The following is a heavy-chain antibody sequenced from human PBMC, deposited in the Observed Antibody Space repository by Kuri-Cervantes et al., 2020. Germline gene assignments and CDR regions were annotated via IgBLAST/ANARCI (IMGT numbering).Heavy chain of an antibody. D-gene: IGHD4-17*01. J-gene: IGHJ4*02. Sequence: GSLRLSCTVSGGSISSSSYYWGWIRQPPGKGLEWIGSIYYSGSTNYNPSLKSRVTISVDTSKNQFSLKLSSVTAADTAVYYCARGTAPDYWGQGTLVTVSS. CDR2: IYYSGST. CDR3: ARGTAPDY. V-gene: IGHV4-39*07. CDR1: GGSISSSSYY.